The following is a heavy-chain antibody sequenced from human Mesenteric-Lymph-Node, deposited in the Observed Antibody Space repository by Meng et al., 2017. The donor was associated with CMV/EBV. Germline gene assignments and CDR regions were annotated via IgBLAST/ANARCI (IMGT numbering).Heavy chain of an antibody. CDR2: INHSGST. Sequence: YDGSFSGYYWNWIRQPPGKGLEWIGEINHSGSTNYNPSIKSRVTISVDTSKNQFSLKLTSVAAADTAVYYCARGLRGIAAARVGFDYWGQGTLVTVSS. CDR3: ARGLRGIAAARVGFDY. J-gene: IGHJ4*02. V-gene: IGHV4-34*01. D-gene: IGHD6-13*01. CDR1: DGSFSGYY.